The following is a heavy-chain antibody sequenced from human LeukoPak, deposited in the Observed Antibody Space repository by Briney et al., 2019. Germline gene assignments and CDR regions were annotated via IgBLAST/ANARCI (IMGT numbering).Heavy chain of an antibody. CDR1: GFTFSSFA. Sequence: QTGGSLRLSCAASGFTFSSFAMNWVRQAPGKGLEWVSSISGSGGSTYYADSVKGRFTISRDNSKSTLYLQMNSLRAEDTAVYYCAKGGLLVAPFDYWGQGTLVTVSS. J-gene: IGHJ4*02. D-gene: IGHD5-12*01. V-gene: IGHV3-23*01. CDR2: ISGSGGST. CDR3: AKGGLLVAPFDY.